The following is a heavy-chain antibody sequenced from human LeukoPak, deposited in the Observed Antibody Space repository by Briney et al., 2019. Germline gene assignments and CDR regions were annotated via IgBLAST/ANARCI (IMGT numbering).Heavy chain of an antibody. Sequence: GGSLRLSCAASGVSFTSYRMNWVRQAPGKGLEWISYISSSGRTIYYADSVEGRFTISRYNAKKSLYLQMNNLRAEDTAVYYCAREDKSGLYYIDFWGQGTLVTVSS. D-gene: IGHD2-15*01. CDR3: AREDKSGLYYIDF. V-gene: IGHV3-48*01. CDR1: GVSFTSYR. CDR2: ISSSGRTI. J-gene: IGHJ4*02.